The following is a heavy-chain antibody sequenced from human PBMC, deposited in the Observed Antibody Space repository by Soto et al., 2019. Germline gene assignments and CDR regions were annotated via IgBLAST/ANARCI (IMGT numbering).Heavy chain of an antibody. D-gene: IGHD3-22*01. V-gene: IGHV3-23*01. Sequence: GGSLRLSCAASGFTFSSYAMSWVRQAPGKGLEWVSAISGSGGNTYYADSVKGRFTISRDSFKNTLYLQMNSLRADDTAVYYCSKGSVVVISTAYYFDYWGQGTLVTVSS. CDR3: SKGSVVVISTAYYFDY. CDR1: GFTFSSYA. J-gene: IGHJ4*02. CDR2: ISGSGGNT.